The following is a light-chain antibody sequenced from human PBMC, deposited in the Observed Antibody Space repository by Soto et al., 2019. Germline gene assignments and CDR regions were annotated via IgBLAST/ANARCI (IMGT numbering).Light chain of an antibody. V-gene: IGKV3-20*01. CDR2: GAS. CDR1: QSVSSSY. J-gene: IGKJ1*01. Sequence: EIVLTQSPGTLSLSPGERATLSCRASQSVSSSYLAWYQQKPGQAPRLLIYGASSRATGIPDRFSDSGSGTDFTLTISRLEPEDVAGYYCQQYGSSPRTFGQGTKVEIK. CDR3: QQYGSSPRT.